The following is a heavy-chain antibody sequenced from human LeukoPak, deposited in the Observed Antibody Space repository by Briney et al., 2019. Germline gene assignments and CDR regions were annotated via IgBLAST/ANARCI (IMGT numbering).Heavy chain of an antibody. J-gene: IGHJ4*02. CDR3: ARGTVAAAGNYFDY. CDR1: GGSIRSSY. D-gene: IGHD6-13*01. Sequence: TSETLSLTCTVSGGSIRSSYWSWIRQPPEKGLEWIGNLFYSGSTNYNPSLKSRVTISVDTSKNQFSLKLSSVTAADTAVYYCARGTVAAAGNYFDYWGQGTLVTVSS. CDR2: LFYSGST. V-gene: IGHV4-59*12.